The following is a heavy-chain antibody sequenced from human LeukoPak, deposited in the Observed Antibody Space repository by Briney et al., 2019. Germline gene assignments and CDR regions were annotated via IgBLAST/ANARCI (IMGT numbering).Heavy chain of an antibody. CDR1: GRSISSSSHY. J-gene: IGHJ4*02. D-gene: IGHD2-2*01. Sequence: PSETLSLTCTVSGRSISSSSHYWGWIRQPPGKGLEWIGSIYYSGSTYYNPSLKSRVTISVDTSKNQFSLKLSSMTAADTAVYYCARHCSSTACPFDYWGQGTLVTVSS. CDR2: IYYSGST. CDR3: ARHCSSTACPFDY. V-gene: IGHV4-39*01.